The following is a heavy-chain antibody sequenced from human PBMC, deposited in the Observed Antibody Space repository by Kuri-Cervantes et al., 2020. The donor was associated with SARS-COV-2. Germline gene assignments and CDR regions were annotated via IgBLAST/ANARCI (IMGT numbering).Heavy chain of an antibody. CDR1: GYIFIGYY. D-gene: IGHD3-10*01. CDR3: AREYGGDI. Sequence: ASVKVSCKASGYIFIGYYMQWVRQAPGQGLEWVGWINPYSGDTNYAQKFQGRVTMSVDTSKNQFSLKLSSVTAADTAVYYCAREYGGDIWGQGTMVTVSS. CDR2: INPYSGDT. V-gene: IGHV1-2*02. J-gene: IGHJ3*02.